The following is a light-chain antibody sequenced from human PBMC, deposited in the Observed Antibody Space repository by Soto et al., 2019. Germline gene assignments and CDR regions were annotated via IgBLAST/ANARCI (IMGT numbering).Light chain of an antibody. CDR2: EVS. CDR3: KSYAGSNTWV. Sequence: QSALTQPPSASGSPGQSVTISCTGTSSDVGGYNYVSWYQQHPGKAPKLMIYEVSNRPSGVPDRFSGSKSDNTASLIVSGLRAEDEADYYCKSYAGSNTWVFGGGTKLTVL. CDR1: SSDVGGYNY. V-gene: IGLV2-8*01. J-gene: IGLJ3*02.